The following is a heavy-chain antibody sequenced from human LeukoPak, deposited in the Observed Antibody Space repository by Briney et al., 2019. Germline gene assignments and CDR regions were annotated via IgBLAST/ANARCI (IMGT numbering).Heavy chain of an antibody. CDR3: ARVVAMTIDY. J-gene: IGHJ4*02. Sequence: PGGSLRLSCAASGFTFSSYEMNWVRQAPGKGLEWVSYISSNGSTIYYADSVKGRFTISRDNAENSLYLQMNSLRAEDTAVYYCARVVAMTIDYWGQGTLVTVSS. D-gene: IGHD5-12*01. V-gene: IGHV3-48*03. CDR1: GFTFSSYE. CDR2: ISSNGSTI.